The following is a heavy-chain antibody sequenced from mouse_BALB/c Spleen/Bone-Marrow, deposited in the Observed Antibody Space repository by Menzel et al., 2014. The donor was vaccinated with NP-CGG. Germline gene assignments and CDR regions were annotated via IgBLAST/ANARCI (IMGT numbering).Heavy chain of an antibody. D-gene: IGHD2-4*01. V-gene: IGHV1-54*01. Sequence: QVQLQQCGAELVRSGTSVKVSCKASGYAFTNYWIERVKQRPGQGLEWIGVINPGSGGVNYNEKFKGKATLTADKSSSTAYIQLSSLTSDDSAVYCCSREITCYAVDYWGQGTPVPVSS. J-gene: IGHJ4*01. CDR3: SREITCYAVDY. CDR2: INPGSGGV. CDR1: GYAFTNYW.